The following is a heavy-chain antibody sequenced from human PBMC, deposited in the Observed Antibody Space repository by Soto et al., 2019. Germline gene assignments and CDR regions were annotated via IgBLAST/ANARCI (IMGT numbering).Heavy chain of an antibody. CDR2: IYYSGST. J-gene: IGHJ5*02. CDR3: ARGYFDWLKGFDP. V-gene: IGHV4-59*01. D-gene: IGHD3-9*01. Sequence: QVQLQESGPGLVKPSETLSLTCTVSGGSISSYYWSWIRQPPGKGLEWIGYIYYSGSTNYNPSLKSRVTISVDTSKNQFSLKLSSVTAADTAVYYCARGYFDWLKGFDPWGQGTLVTVSS. CDR1: GGSISSYY.